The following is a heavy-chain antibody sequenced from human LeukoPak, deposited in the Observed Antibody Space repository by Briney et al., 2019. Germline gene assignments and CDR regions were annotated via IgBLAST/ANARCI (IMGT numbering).Heavy chain of an antibody. V-gene: IGHV3-7*01. Sequence: GGSLTLSCAASGFTLSSYWMSWVRQAPGNGREWVANIKQDGTEKYYVDSVKGRFTISRDNAKHSPYLQMTSLRAEDTAVYYCAGPFGVVPAAYYDYYMDVWAKGPTLTVSS. CDR2: IKQDGTEK. J-gene: IGHJ6*03. CDR3: AGPFGVVPAAYYDYYMDV. CDR1: GFTLSSYW. D-gene: IGHD2-2*01.